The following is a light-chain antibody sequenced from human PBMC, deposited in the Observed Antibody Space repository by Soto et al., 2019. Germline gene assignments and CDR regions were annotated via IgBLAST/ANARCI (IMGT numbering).Light chain of an antibody. CDR2: FGS. V-gene: IGKV2-28*01. J-gene: IGKJ5*01. CDR3: MQALQSLT. CDR1: HGLLYNNTYNY. Sequence: EIVMTQSPLTLPVTPGEPASISCRSSHGLLYNNTYNYLDWYVQKPGQSPQLLIYFGSNRAPGVPDRFSGSGSGTDFTLKINRVDAEDVGTYYCMQALQSLTCGQGTRLEIK.